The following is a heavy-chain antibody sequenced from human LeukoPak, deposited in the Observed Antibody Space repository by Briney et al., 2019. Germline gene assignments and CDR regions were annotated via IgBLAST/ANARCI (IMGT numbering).Heavy chain of an antibody. D-gene: IGHD3-9*01. Sequence: PGGSLRLSCAASGFTFSSHGMSWVRQAPGKGLDWVSAISGSGGSTYHADSVKGRFTISRDNSKNTLYLQMNSLRAEDTAAYYCAKCILTGYYKGYMDVWGKGTTVTISS. J-gene: IGHJ6*03. CDR2: ISGSGGST. CDR3: AKCILTGYYKGYMDV. V-gene: IGHV3-23*01. CDR1: GFTFSSHG.